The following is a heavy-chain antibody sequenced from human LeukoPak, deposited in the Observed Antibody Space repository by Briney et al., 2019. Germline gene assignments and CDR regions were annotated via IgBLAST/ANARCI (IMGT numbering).Heavy chain of an antibody. J-gene: IGHJ3*02. CDR1: GYTFTGYY. D-gene: IGHD3-22*01. Sequence: GASVKVSCKASGYTFTGYYMHWVRQAPGQGLEWMGWINPNSGGTNYAQKFQGWVTMTRDTSISTAYMELSRLRSDDTAVYYCARAYDSSGYYHRDAFDIWGQGTMVTVSS. V-gene: IGHV1-2*04. CDR3: ARAYDSSGYYHRDAFDI. CDR2: INPNSGGT.